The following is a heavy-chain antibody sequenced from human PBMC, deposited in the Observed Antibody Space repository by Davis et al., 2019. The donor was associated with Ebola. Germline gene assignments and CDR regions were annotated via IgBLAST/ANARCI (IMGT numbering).Heavy chain of an antibody. CDR2: IWYDGSNK. V-gene: IGHV3-30*02. CDR1: GFTFSSYG. J-gene: IGHJ6*02. Sequence: GGSLRLSCAASGFTFSSYGMHWVRQAPGKGLEWVAVIWYDGSNKYYADSVKGRFTISRDNSKNTLYLQMNSLRAEDTAVYYCAKDQNDFWSGYWSDYYYSGMDVWGQGTTVTVSS. CDR3: AKDQNDFWSGYWSDYYYSGMDV. D-gene: IGHD3-3*01.